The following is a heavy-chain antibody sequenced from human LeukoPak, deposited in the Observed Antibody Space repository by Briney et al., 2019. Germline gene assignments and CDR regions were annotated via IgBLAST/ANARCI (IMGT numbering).Heavy chain of an antibody. Sequence: ETLSXXCTVSGASISSYYWSWSRQPPGKGLEWIGYIYYSGSTNYNPSLKRRVTISVDTSKDQFSLKLRSVTAEDTAGDYCGXXXXXXXXXXGXXXPREYYSYYYYMDVWGKGTTVTISS. CDR2: IYYSGST. J-gene: IGHJ6*03. D-gene: IGHD2/OR15-2a*01. CDR3: GXXXXXXXXXXGXXXPREYYSYYYYMDV. CDR1: GASISSYY. V-gene: IGHV4-59*01.